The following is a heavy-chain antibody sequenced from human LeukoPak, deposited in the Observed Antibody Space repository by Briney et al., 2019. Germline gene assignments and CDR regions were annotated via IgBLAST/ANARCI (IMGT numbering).Heavy chain of an antibody. CDR3: AIWGGYCSGGSCPNY. J-gene: IGHJ4*02. CDR2: ISGSGGST. D-gene: IGHD2-15*01. Sequence: GGSLSLSCAASGFTFSSYAMSWVRQAPGKGLEWVSAISGSGGSTYYADSVKGRFTISRDNSKNTLYLQMNSLRAEDTAVYYCAIWGGYCSGGSCPNYWGQGTLVTVSS. V-gene: IGHV3-23*01. CDR1: GFTFSSYA.